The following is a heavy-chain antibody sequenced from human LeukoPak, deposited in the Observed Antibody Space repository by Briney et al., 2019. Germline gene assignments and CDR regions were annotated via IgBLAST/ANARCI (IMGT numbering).Heavy chain of an antibody. CDR2: ISGSGGST. V-gene: IGHV3-23*01. J-gene: IGHJ4*02. CDR1: GFTFSSYA. D-gene: IGHD3-10*01. CDR3: ARIYGSGSYGKYYFDY. Sequence: GGSLRLSCAASGFTFSSYAMSWVRQAPGKGLEWVSAISGSGGSTYYADSVKGRFTISRDNSKNTLYLQMNSLRAEDTAVYYCARIYGSGSYGKYYFDYWGQGTLVTVSS.